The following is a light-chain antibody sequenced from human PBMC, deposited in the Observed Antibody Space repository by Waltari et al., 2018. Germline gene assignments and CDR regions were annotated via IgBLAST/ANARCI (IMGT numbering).Light chain of an antibody. Sequence: QLVVTQSSSASASLGASVKLTCTLDSGHSNNIIAWLQQQPEKGPRYLMKINSDGSHSKGAEIPDRFSGSSSGAERYLTISNLQSEDEGDYYCQTGGHGTWVFGGGTKLTVL. CDR1: SGHSNNI. V-gene: IGLV4-69*01. CDR3: QTGGHGTWV. CDR2: INSDGSH. J-gene: IGLJ3*02.